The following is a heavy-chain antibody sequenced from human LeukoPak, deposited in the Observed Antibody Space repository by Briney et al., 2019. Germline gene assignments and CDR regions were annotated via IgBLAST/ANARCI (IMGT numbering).Heavy chain of an antibody. CDR3: ARTRRTTGTTGRWFDP. Sequence: SETLSLTCTVSGGSISSYYWSWIRQPPGKGLEWVGYIYYSGSTNYNPSLKSRVTISVDTSKNQFSLKLSSVTAADTAVYYCARTRRTTGTTGRWFDPWGQGTLVTVSS. D-gene: IGHD1-1*01. V-gene: IGHV4-59*12. CDR2: IYYSGST. J-gene: IGHJ5*02. CDR1: GGSISSYY.